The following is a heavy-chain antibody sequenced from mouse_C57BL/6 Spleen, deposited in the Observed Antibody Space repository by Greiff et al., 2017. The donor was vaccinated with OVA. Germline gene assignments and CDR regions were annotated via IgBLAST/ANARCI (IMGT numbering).Heavy chain of an antibody. Sequence: EVQLQQSGAELVRPGASVKLSCTASGFNIKDDYMHWVKQRPEQGLEWIGWLDPENGDTEYASKFQGKATITADTSSNTAYLQLSSLTSEDTAVYYCTSYGNLFAYWGQGTLVTVSA. CDR3: TSYGNLFAY. CDR1: GFNIKDDY. CDR2: LDPENGDT. V-gene: IGHV14-4*01. J-gene: IGHJ3*01. D-gene: IGHD2-1*01.